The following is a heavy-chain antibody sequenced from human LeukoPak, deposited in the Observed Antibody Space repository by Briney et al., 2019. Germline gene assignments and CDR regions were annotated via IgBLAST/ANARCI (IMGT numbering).Heavy chain of an antibody. Sequence: SETLSLTCAVYGGSFSGYYWSWIRQPPGKGLEWIGEINHSGSINYNPSLKSRVTISVDTSKNQFSLKLSSVTAADTAVYYCARGHSGWLQGRFDPWGQGTLVTVSS. CDR3: ARGHSGWLQGRFDP. J-gene: IGHJ5*02. CDR1: GGSFSGYY. D-gene: IGHD5-24*01. CDR2: INHSGSI. V-gene: IGHV4-34*01.